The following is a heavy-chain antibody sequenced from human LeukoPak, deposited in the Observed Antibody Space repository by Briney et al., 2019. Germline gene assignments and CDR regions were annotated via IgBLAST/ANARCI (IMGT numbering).Heavy chain of an antibody. D-gene: IGHD7-27*01. J-gene: IGHJ4*02. CDR1: GFTFSSYG. V-gene: IGHV3-30*02. CDR3: AKGGSRTGRFDY. Sequence: GSLILSCAASGFTFSSYGMHWVRQAPGKGLEWVAFIRYDGSNKYYADSVKGRFTISRDNSKNTLYLQMNSLRAEDTAVYYCAKGGSRTGRFDYWGQGTLVTVSS. CDR2: IRYDGSNK.